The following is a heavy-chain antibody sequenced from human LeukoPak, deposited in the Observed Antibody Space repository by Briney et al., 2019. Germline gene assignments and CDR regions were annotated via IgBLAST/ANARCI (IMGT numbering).Heavy chain of an antibody. D-gene: IGHD2/OR15-2a*01. CDR3: TRKGSQWDFLVDY. Sequence: GGSLRLSCAASGFTFSSYSMNWVRQAPGKGLEWVSSITRSVRYIYYADSVKGRFTISRDNSENSLYLQMDSLTAEDTAVYYCTRKGSQWDFLVDYWGQGTRVAVSP. V-gene: IGHV3-21*01. J-gene: IGHJ4*02. CDR1: GFTFSSYS. CDR2: ITRSVRYI.